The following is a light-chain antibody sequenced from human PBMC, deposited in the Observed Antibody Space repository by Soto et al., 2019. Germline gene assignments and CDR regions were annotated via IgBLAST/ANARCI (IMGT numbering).Light chain of an antibody. V-gene: IGKV4-1*01. CDR1: QSLLYTSNNKNY. J-gene: IGKJ2*01. CDR2: RAS. Sequence: DIVMTQSPDSLAVSLGERATINCKSSQSLLYTSNNKNYLAWYQQKPGQPPKLLIYRASTRESGVPDRFSGSGSGTDFTLTISSLQAEDVAVFYCQQYYNTPYTFGQGTKLEIK. CDR3: QQYYNTPYT.